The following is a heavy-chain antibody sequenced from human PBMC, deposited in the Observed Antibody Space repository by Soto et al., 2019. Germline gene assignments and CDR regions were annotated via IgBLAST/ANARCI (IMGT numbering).Heavy chain of an antibody. CDR3: TKIGRSGGSGPNWFDP. CDR1: GFTFNSYV. CDR2: ISASGSDT. Sequence: EVQLLESGGGLVQPGGSLRLSCAASGFTFNSYVLSRVRQAPGEGLEWVSGISASGSDTYYADSVKGRFTISRNNSKNTLYLQMNSLRAEDTALYYCTKIGRSGGSGPNWFDPWGQGTLVTVSS. V-gene: IGHV3-23*01. J-gene: IGHJ5*02. D-gene: IGHD2-15*01.